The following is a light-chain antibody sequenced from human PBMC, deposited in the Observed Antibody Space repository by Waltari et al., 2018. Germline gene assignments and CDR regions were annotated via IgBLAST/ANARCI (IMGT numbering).Light chain of an antibody. J-gene: IGKJ2*01. CDR2: DAS. CDR3: QQSNNWPYT. CDR1: QSVGNK. V-gene: IGKV3-15*01. Sequence: EIELTQSPATLSVSPGERATVSCRASQSVGNKLAWYQHKPGQAPRLLFYDASTRATGIPVRFSGNGSGTEFTLTISSLQSEDFAVYYCQQSNNWPYTFGQGTKLEIK.